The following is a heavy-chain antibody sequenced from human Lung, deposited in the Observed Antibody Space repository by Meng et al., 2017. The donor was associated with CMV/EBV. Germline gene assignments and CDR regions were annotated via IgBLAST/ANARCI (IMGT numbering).Heavy chain of an antibody. D-gene: IGHD3-10*01. CDR1: GFTFSGSP. CDR2: IRSKPYSYAT. Sequence: GGSLRLXXAASGFTFSGSPMHWVRQASGKGLEWVGRIRSKPYSYATEYAASVKGRFTISRDDSKNTAFLQMDSLKTEDTAVYYCARQSGETYGSHYYYGMDVWGQGXTVTVSS. J-gene: IGHJ6*02. CDR3: ARQSGETYGSHYYYGMDV. V-gene: IGHV3-73*01.